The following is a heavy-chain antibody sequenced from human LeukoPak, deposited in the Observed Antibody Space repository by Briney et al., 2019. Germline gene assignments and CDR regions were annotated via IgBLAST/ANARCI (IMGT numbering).Heavy chain of an antibody. V-gene: IGHV1-69*05. Sequence: SVKVSCKTSGGTFSSYGISWVRQAPGQGLEWMGGIIPIFATANYGQKFQGRVTITTDESTSTAYMELSSLRSEDTAVYYCARDQGYSSSSDAFDIWGQGTMVTVSS. J-gene: IGHJ3*02. CDR3: ARDQGYSSSSDAFDI. D-gene: IGHD6-6*01. CDR1: GGTFSSYG. CDR2: IIPIFATA.